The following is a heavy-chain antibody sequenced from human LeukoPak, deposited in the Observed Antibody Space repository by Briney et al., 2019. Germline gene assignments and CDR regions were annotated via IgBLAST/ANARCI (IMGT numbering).Heavy chain of an antibody. J-gene: IGHJ4*02. V-gene: IGHV3-48*01. Sequence: GGSLRLSCAASGFTFSSYSMNWVRQAPGKGLEWVSYISSSSSTIYYADSVKGRFTISRDNSKNTLYLQMNSLRAEDTAVYYCARAGDTAYGSSWLDYWGQGTLVTVSS. CDR3: ARAGDTAYGSSWLDY. CDR1: GFTFSSYS. D-gene: IGHD6-13*01. CDR2: ISSSSSTI.